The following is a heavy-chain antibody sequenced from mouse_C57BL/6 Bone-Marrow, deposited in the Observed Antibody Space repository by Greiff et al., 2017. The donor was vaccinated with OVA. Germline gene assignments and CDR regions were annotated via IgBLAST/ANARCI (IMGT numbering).Heavy chain of an antibody. J-gene: IGHJ2*01. CDR1: GYSFTGYY. V-gene: IGHV1-42*01. CDR2: INPSTGGT. D-gene: IGHD5-5*01. CDR3: ARTTTSCDRYYFAY. Sequence: VQLQQSGPELVKPGASVKISCKASGYSFTGYYMNWVKQSPEKSLEWIGEINPSTGGTTYNQKFKAKATLTVDKSSSPAYMQLKSLTSEDSAVYFCARTTTSCDRYYFAYWGQGTTLTVSS.